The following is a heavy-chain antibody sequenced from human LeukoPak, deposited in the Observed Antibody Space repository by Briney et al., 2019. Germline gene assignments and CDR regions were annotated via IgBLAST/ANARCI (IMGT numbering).Heavy chain of an antibody. J-gene: IGHJ4*02. CDR2: IHPSTGNP. CDR3: ARTRIAAAGSFNY. V-gene: IGHV7-4-1*02. CDR1: GYSFTNYA. Sequence: ASVKVSCKASGYSFTNYAMNWVRQAPGQGLEWMGWIHPSTGNPTYAQGFTGRFVFSLDTSVSTTYLQISSLKAEDTAVYYRARTRIAAAGSFNYWGQGTLVTVSS. D-gene: IGHD6-13*01.